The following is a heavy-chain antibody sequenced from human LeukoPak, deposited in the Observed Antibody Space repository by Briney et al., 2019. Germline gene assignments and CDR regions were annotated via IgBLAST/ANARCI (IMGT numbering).Heavy chain of an antibody. Sequence: GGSLRLSCAASGFPFSSYWMSWVRQAPGKGLEWVANIRHDGSETYYVDSLRGRFTISRDNAENLVYLQMSSLRAEDTAIYYCARDETYDYESNGYLDFWGQGTVVTVSS. CDR1: GFPFSSYW. D-gene: IGHD3-22*01. V-gene: IGHV3-7*01. J-gene: IGHJ4*02. CDR3: ARDETYDYESNGYLDF. CDR2: IRHDGSET.